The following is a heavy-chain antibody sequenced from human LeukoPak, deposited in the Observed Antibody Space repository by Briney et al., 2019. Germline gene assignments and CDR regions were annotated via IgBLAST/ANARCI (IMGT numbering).Heavy chain of an antibody. CDR1: GFTFSSYG. V-gene: IGHV3-23*01. CDR2: ISGSGGST. D-gene: IGHD3-22*01. Sequence: GGSLRLSCAASGFTFSSYGMSWVRQAPGKGLEWVSGISGSGGSTYYADSVKGRFTISRDNSKNTLYLQINSLRAEDTAVYYCAKDNTYYYDSSGYYCWFDPWGQGTLVTVSS. CDR3: AKDNTYYYDSSGYYCWFDP. J-gene: IGHJ5*02.